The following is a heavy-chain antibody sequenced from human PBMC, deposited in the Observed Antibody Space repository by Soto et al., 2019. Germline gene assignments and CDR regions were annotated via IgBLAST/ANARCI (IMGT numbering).Heavy chain of an antibody. CDR1: GYTFTSNG. V-gene: IGHV1-18*01. CDR2: ISANTGNT. Sequence: ASLKVSCKSSGYTFTSNGITWVRQAPGQGLEWIGWISANTGNTNYAQNLQGRVTMTRDTSTETVYMELRSLRSDDRAVYYCARDRAHGFDIWGQGTMVTVSS. J-gene: IGHJ3*02. CDR3: ARDRAHGFDI.